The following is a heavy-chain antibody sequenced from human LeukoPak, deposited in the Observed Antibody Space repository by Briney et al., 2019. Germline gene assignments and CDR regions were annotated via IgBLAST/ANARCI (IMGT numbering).Heavy chain of an antibody. D-gene: IGHD5-24*01. CDR3: ARVQDGNNLNHFDP. V-gene: IGHV1-2*06. Sequence: ASVKVSFKASGYPFSAHYIHWVRQPPGQGLEWMGRINPNGGGANNAQKFQDRVTMTRDTSISIAYMELSRLKSDDTAVYYCARVQDGNNLNHFDPWGQGTLVTVSS. CDR2: INPNGGGA. J-gene: IGHJ5*02. CDR1: GYPFSAHY.